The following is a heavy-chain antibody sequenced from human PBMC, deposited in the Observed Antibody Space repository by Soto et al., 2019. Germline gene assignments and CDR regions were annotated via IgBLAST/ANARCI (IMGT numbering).Heavy chain of an antibody. D-gene: IGHD1-1*01. Sequence: GGSLRLSCAASGFTFSDHYMDWVRQAPGKGLEWVGRTRNKANSYTTEYAASVKGRFTISRDDSKNSLYLQMNSLKTEDTAVYYCARVQLERRNAFDIWGQGTMVTVSS. CDR2: TRNKANSYTT. CDR3: ARVQLERRNAFDI. J-gene: IGHJ3*02. V-gene: IGHV3-72*01. CDR1: GFTFSDHY.